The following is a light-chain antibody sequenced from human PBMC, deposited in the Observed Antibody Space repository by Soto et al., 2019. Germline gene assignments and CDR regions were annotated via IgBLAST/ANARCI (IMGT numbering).Light chain of an antibody. J-gene: IGKJ1*01. Sequence: EIVMSQSPATLSVSPGGRATLSCRASQSISDTLAWYQQKPGQAPRLLIYGASTRATGFPARFSGSGSGTDFTLTISRLETEDFAVFYCQQYGTSEIIFGQGTKVAIK. CDR1: QSISDT. CDR3: QQYGTSEII. V-gene: IGKV3-15*01. CDR2: GAS.